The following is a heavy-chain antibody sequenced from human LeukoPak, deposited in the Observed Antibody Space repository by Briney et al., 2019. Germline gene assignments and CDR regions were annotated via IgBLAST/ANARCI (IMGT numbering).Heavy chain of an antibody. V-gene: IGHV4-59*12. CDR1: GGSISSYY. J-gene: IGHJ4*02. CDR3: AREGQYDSSGYYFDY. D-gene: IGHD3-22*01. Sequence: PSETLSLTCTVSGGSISSYYWSWIRQPPGKGLEWIGYIYYSGSTNYNPSLKSRVTISVDRSKNQFSLKLSSVTAADTAVYYCAREGQYDSSGYYFDYWGQGTLVTVSS. CDR2: IYYSGST.